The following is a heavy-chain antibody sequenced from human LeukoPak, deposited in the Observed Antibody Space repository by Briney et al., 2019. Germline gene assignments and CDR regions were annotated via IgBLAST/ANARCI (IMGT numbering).Heavy chain of an antibody. D-gene: IGHD6-25*01. CDR2: INPNSGGT. CDR3: AGEGAAAEDVNWFDP. Sequence: GASVKVSCKASGYTFTGYYMHWVRQAPGQGLEWMGWINPNSGGTHYTQKFQDRVTMTRDTSISTAYMELSSLRSDDTAVYYCAGEGAAAEDVNWFDPWGQGTLVTVSS. V-gene: IGHV1-2*02. J-gene: IGHJ5*02. CDR1: GYTFTGYY.